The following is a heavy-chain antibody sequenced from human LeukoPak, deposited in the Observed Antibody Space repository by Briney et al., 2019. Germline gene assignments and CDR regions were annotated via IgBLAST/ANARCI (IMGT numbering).Heavy chain of an antibody. V-gene: IGHV1-8*01. CDR1: GYTFTSYD. CDR3: ARAVKLRYFDWLFRPGNYFDY. J-gene: IGHJ4*02. D-gene: IGHD3-9*01. Sequence: ASVKVSCKASGYTFTSYDINWVRQATGQGLEWKGWMNPNSGNTGYAQKFQGRVTMTRNTSISTAYMELSSLRSEDTAVYYCARAVKLRYFDWLFRPGNYFDYWGQGTLVTVSS. CDR2: MNPNSGNT.